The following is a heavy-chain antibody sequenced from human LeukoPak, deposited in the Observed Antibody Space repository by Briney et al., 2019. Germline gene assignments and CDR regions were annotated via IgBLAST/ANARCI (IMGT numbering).Heavy chain of an antibody. CDR1: GGSISRSSAY. Sequence: SETLSLTCTVSGGSISRSSAYWGWIRQPPGKGLGWIGSIYYSKNTYYNPSLKSRVTISADTSKNQFSLTLGSVSATDTAVYYCVSPRGFSYGYFDYWGQGTLVTVSS. D-gene: IGHD5-18*01. J-gene: IGHJ4*02. V-gene: IGHV4-39*01. CDR3: VSPRGFSYGYFDY. CDR2: IYYSKNT.